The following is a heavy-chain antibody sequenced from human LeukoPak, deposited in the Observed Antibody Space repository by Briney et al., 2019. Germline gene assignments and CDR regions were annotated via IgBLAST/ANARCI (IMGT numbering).Heavy chain of an antibody. CDR1: GFTFSHFG. D-gene: IGHD6-13*01. CDR2: IWSDATNQ. Sequence: GGSLRLSCEASGFTFSHFGMHWVRQAPGKGLEWVAVIWSDATNQYYGDSVKGRFTISRDNFKKTVSLQMDSLRAEDTAVYYCAKEAAAGYFDYWGQGTLVTVSS. J-gene: IGHJ4*02. CDR3: AKEAAAGYFDY. V-gene: IGHV3-33*06.